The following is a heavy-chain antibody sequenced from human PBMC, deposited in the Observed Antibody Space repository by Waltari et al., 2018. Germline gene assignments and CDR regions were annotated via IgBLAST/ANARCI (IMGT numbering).Heavy chain of an antibody. D-gene: IGHD3-10*01. CDR1: GFTFSDVW. CDR2: IDSDGSTT. CDR3: ATPFYAASGSFLSY. Sequence: EVQLVESGGALVQPGGSLRLSCAASGFTFSDVWMHWVRQSPEKGLVWVSRIDSDGSTTTYADSVKGRFTISRDNTKNTLYLQMNGLTAEDTGVYYCATPFYAASGSFLSYWGQGTLVAVSS. J-gene: IGHJ4*02. V-gene: IGHV3-74*03.